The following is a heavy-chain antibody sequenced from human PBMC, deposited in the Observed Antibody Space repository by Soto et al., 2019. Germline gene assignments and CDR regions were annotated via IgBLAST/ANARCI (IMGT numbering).Heavy chain of an antibody. V-gene: IGHV3-11*01. CDR3: AGGLLTSPNHYYSDY. J-gene: IGHJ4*02. Sequence: QVQLVESGGGLVKPGGSLRLSCAASAFSFSDYYMHWIRQPPGKGLEWVSYISSAATTIYYAESVKGRFTISRDNARNSLFLQMDSLRAEDTAVYYCAGGLLTSPNHYYSDYWGQGTLVTVSS. CDR2: ISSAATTI. D-gene: IGHD7-27*01. CDR1: AFSFSDYY.